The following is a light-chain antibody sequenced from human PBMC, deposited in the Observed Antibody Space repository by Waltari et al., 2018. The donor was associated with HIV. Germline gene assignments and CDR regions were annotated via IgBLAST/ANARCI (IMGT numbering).Light chain of an antibody. CDR3: QHYDFLLT. Sequence: DIQMTQSPTSLSASVGDRVTITCQANQAIGQSLNWYHQKPGRAPKHLIYGASNLEKGIPPRINGSGAGTNFTFIIRPLQAEDTGTYFCQHYDFLLTCGGGTKVEV. J-gene: IGKJ4*01. CDR1: QAIGQS. V-gene: IGKV1-33*01. CDR2: GAS.